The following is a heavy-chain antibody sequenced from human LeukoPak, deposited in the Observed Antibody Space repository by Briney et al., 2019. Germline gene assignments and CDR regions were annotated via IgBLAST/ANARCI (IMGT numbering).Heavy chain of an antibody. V-gene: IGHV3-53*01. Sequence: GGPLRLSCAASGFTVSSNYMSWVRQAPGKGLEWVSVIYSGGSTYYADSVKGRFTISRDNSKNTLYLQMNSLRAEDTAVYYCARDPPPGVGATVNFDYWGQGTLVTVSS. D-gene: IGHD1-26*01. CDR3: ARDPPPGVGATVNFDY. CDR1: GFTVSSNY. CDR2: IYSGGST. J-gene: IGHJ4*02.